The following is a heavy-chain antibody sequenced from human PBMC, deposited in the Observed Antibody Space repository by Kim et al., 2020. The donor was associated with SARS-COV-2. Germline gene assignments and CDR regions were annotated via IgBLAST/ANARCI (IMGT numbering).Heavy chain of an antibody. CDR1: GYTFTSYD. D-gene: IGHD3-10*01. CDR2: MHPKSGNT. Sequence: ASVKVSCKASGYTFTSYDINWVRQATGQGPEWMGWMHPKSGNTGYAQKFQGRVNMTRNTSISTAYMELSSLRSEDTAVYYCARCGWAMGWSGELLCYYYYGMDVWGQGTTVTVSS. CDR3: ARCGWAMGWSGELLCYYYYGMDV. J-gene: IGHJ6*02. V-gene: IGHV1-8*01.